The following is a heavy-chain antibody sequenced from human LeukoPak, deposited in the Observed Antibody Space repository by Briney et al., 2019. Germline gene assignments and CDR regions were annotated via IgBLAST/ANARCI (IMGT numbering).Heavy chain of an antibody. CDR2: IYYSRST. J-gene: IGHJ6*03. CDR1: GGSISSYY. D-gene: IGHD2-15*01. CDR3: ARGGYCSGGSCYFYYYYYMDV. Sequence: SETLSLTCTVSGGSISSYYWSWIRQPPGKGLEWIGYIYYSRSTNYNPSLKSRVTISVDTSKNQFSLKLSSVTAADTAVYYCARGGYCSGGSCYFYYYYYMDVWGKGTTVTISS. V-gene: IGHV4-59*01.